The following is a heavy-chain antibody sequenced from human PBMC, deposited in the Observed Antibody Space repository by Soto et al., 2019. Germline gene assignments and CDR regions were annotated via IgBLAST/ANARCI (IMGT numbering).Heavy chain of an antibody. J-gene: IGHJ6*02. D-gene: IGHD4-17*01. V-gene: IGHV5-51*01. CDR2: VYPGDSET. CDR3: ARPTQGSFGMDV. Sequence: PGESLKISCKTSGYSFTKYRVAWVRQVPGKGLEWMGLVYPGDSETRYSPSFQGQVTVSADKSISTAYLQWGSLKASDTAMYFWARPTQGSFGMDVWGQGTTVTVSS. CDR1: GYSFTKYR.